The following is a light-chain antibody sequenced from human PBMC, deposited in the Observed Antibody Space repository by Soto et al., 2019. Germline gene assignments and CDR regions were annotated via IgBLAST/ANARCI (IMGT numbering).Light chain of an antibody. CDR2: GAV. Sequence: ELVLTQSQGTLSWYPGERATLSCRASQGVGSNYFAWYQQKPAQTNRLSICGAVSRSTGIPDRVSGIGSGSDFAATTSRLEPEGLSMYYGPRYCDSRLTGG. CDR1: QGVGSNY. J-gene: IGKJ4*02. CDR3: PRYCDSRLT. V-gene: IGKV3-20*01.